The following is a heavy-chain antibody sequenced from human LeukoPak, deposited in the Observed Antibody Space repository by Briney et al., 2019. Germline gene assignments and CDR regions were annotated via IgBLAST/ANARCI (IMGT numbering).Heavy chain of an antibody. CDR3: TTTVPHEYYYDSSGYYSPRATFDY. Sequence: PGGSLRLSCAASGFTFSNAWMSWVRQAPGKGLEWVGRIKSKTDGGTTDYAAPVKGRFTISRDDSKNTLYLQMNSLKTEDTAVYYCTTTVPHEYYYDSSGYYSPRATFDYWGRGTLVTVSS. CDR1: GFTFSNAW. V-gene: IGHV3-15*01. J-gene: IGHJ4*02. CDR2: IKSKTDGGTT. D-gene: IGHD3-22*01.